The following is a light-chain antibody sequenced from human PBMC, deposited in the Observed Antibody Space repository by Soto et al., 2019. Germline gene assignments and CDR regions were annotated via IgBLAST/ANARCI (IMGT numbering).Light chain of an antibody. CDR3: QQYNNWPLT. Sequence: EIVMSQSPATLSVSPGERATLSCRASQSVSSDLAWYHQKPDQAPRLLIYGISTRATDIPARFSGSGSGTEFTLTISSLQSEDFAVYYCQQYNNWPLTFGGGTKVDI. CDR2: GIS. CDR1: QSVSSD. J-gene: IGKJ4*01. V-gene: IGKV3-15*01.